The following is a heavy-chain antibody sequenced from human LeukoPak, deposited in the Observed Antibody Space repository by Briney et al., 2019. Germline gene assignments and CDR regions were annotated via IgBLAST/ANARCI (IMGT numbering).Heavy chain of an antibody. CDR1: GYTFSDNY. Sequence: ASVKVSCKASGYTFSDNYIYWVRQAPGQGLEWMGRINPNSGGTNFAQNFQGRVTMTRDTSISTAYMELSTLTFDDTAVYYCARGQLVNDWFDPWGQGTLVTVSS. CDR3: ARGQLVNDWFDP. J-gene: IGHJ5*02. V-gene: IGHV1-2*06. CDR2: INPNSGGT. D-gene: IGHD6-6*01.